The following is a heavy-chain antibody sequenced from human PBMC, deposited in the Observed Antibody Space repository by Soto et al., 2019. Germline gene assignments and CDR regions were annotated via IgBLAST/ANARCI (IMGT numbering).Heavy chain of an antibody. CDR1: GFSFSTYG. V-gene: IGHV3-30*18. CDR2: ISNAGSNK. D-gene: IGHD1-1*01. J-gene: IGHJ4*01. Sequence: QVHLVESGGGVVQPGTSLRLACAASGFSFSTYGMPWVRQAPGKGLEWVAFISNAGSNKYYAESVKGRFTISRENSKNTLYLQMNSLSAEDTAVYYCAKGIGNDWAFDVWGQGTLVTVSS. CDR3: AKGIGNDWAFDV.